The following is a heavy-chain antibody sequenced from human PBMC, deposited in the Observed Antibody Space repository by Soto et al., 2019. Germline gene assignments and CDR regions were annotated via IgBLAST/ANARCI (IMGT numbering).Heavy chain of an antibody. CDR3: VKDKGCGSSSCYIGYYYFGMDA. J-gene: IGHJ6*02. D-gene: IGHD2-2*02. CDR1: GFTFSDYA. V-gene: IGHV3-64D*06. Sequence: GSLRLSCSASGFTFSDYAIHWVRQAPGKGLEYVSAISSHGGNTYYADSVKGRFTISRDNSKNTVYLQMSSLRPDDMAVYYCVKDKGCGSSSCYIGYYYFGMDAWGQGTTVTVSS. CDR2: ISSHGGNT.